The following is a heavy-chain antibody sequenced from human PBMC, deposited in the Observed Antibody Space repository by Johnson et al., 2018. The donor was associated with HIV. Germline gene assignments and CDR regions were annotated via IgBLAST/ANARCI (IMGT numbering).Heavy chain of an antibody. Sequence: QMMLVESGGSLVKPGGSLRLSCAASGFSFSNTWMSWVRQAPGKGLEWVALISYDGSNKYYADSVQGRFTISRDNSKNTLYLQMNSLRAEDTAVYYCARDRAAAGTDALDIWGQGTMVTVSS. V-gene: IGHV3-30*03. CDR3: ARDRAAAGTDALDI. CDR1: GFSFSNTW. CDR2: ISYDGSNK. J-gene: IGHJ3*02. D-gene: IGHD6-13*01.